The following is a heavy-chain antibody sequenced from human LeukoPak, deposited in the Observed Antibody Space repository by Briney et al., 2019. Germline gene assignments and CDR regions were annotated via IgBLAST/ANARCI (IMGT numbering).Heavy chain of an antibody. CDR2: IYYTGST. CDR3: ARHRAYSSSSPFDY. CDR1: GGSISSLY. J-gene: IGHJ4*02. Sequence: PSETLSLTCTVSGGSISSLYWSWLRQPPGKGREGIGYIYYTGSTNYNPSLKRRVTMFVDMSKNQFSLRLSSVTAADTAVYYCARHRAYSSSSPFDYWGQGTLVSVSS. D-gene: IGHD6-6*01. V-gene: IGHV4-59*08.